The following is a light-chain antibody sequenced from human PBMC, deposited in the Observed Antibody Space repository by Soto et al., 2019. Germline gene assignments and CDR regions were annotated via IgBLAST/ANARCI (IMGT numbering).Light chain of an antibody. V-gene: IGKV3-15*01. Sequence: EIVMTQSPATLSVSPGERATLFCRASQSVSSNLAWYQQKPGQAPRLLIYGASTRAAGTPARFSGSGSGTEFTLTISRLQSEDFAVYYCQQYNNWPPWTFGQGTKVEIK. CDR1: QSVSSN. CDR3: QQYNNWPPWT. CDR2: GAS. J-gene: IGKJ1*01.